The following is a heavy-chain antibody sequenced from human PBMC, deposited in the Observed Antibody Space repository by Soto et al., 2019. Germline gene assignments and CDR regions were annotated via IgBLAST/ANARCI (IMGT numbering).Heavy chain of an antibody. Sequence: QVQLVESGGGLVKPGGSLRLSCAASGFTFSDYYMSWIRQAPGRGLEWISYISTSSIYTIYADSVKGRFTISRDNAKNSLYLQMNSLRAEDTAVYYCARMYYYGSGAHNWFDPWGQGTLVTVSS. J-gene: IGHJ5*02. CDR3: ARMYYYGSGAHNWFDP. CDR2: ISTSSIYT. V-gene: IGHV3-11*05. CDR1: GFTFSDYY. D-gene: IGHD3-10*01.